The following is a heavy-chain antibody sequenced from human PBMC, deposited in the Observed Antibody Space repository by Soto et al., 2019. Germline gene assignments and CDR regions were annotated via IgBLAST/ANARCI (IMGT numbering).Heavy chain of an antibody. J-gene: IGHJ4*02. Sequence: QITLNESGPTPVKPRQTLTLTCTFSGFSLTTSGVGVGWIRQSPGKAPEWLALIYWDDDKRYSPSLKRRLTITKATSKKHGVLTMADSDPADPATYYCAHRVLRTVFGLVTTTAIYFDFWGQGTPVAVSS. CDR3: AHRVLRTVFGLVTTTAIYFDF. CDR1: GFSLTTSGVG. V-gene: IGHV2-5*02. D-gene: IGHD3-3*01. CDR2: IYWDDDK.